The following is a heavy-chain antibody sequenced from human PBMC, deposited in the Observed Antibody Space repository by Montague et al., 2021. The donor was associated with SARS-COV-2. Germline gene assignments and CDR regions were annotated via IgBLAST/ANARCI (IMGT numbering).Heavy chain of an antibody. CDR1: GDSITSKTHY. J-gene: IGHJ6*03. CDR3: ARDSPHFDFWRGHYGDKSYMDT. CDR2: LLTSGAN. D-gene: IGHD3-3*01. V-gene: IGHV4-61*02. Sequence: TLSLTCTVPGDSITSKTHYWDWHRPPAGKGLEWISRLLTSGANNFNPSLKSRLTIYRDTYKNEFYLKLSSVTAADTAEYYCARDSPHFDFWRGHYGDKSYMDTWGKGTTVTVS.